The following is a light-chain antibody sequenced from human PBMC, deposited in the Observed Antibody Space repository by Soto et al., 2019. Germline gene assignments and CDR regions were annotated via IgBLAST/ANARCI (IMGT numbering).Light chain of an antibody. V-gene: IGKV2-28*01. CDR3: MQALQTPPYT. CDR2: LGS. CDR1: QSLLHSNGYNY. J-gene: IGKJ2*01. Sequence: DIVMTQSPLSLPVTPGEPASISCRSSQSLLHSNGYNYLDWYLQKPGQSPQLLIYLGSNRASGVSDRFSGRGSGTDFTLKISIVEALDVGVYCCMQALQTPPYTFGHGTKLEIK.